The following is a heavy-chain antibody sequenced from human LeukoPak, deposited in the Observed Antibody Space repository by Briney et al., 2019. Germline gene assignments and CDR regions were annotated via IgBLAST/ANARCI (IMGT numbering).Heavy chain of an antibody. CDR2: MNPNSGNT. CDR1: GYTFTSYD. Sequence: ASVKVSCKASGYTFTSYDINWVRQATGQGLEWMGWMNPNSGNTGYAQKFQGRVTITRNTSISTAYMELSSLRSEDTAVYYCARVPSRRNSRPRGNYYYMDVWGKGTTVTVSS. V-gene: IGHV1-8*03. J-gene: IGHJ6*03. CDR3: ARVPSRRNSRPRGNYYYMDV. D-gene: IGHD1-26*01.